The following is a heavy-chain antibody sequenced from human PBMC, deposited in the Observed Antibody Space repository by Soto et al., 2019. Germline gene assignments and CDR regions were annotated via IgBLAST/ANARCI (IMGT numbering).Heavy chain of an antibody. Sequence: GGSLRLSCAASGFTFSSYGMHWVRQAPGKGLEWVAVISYDGSNKYYADSVKGRFTISRDNSKNTLYLQMNSLRAEDTAVYYCAKALRYSYGLHYYGMDVWGQGTTVTVSS. CDR2: ISYDGSNK. V-gene: IGHV3-30*18. J-gene: IGHJ6*02. D-gene: IGHD5-18*01. CDR1: GFTFSSYG. CDR3: AKALRYSYGLHYYGMDV.